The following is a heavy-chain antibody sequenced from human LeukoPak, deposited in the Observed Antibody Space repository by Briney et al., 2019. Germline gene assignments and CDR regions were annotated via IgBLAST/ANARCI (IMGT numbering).Heavy chain of an antibody. CDR3: ARVRCSRGTCYLDY. CDR1: GFTFSGFY. D-gene: IGHD2-15*01. Sequence: GGSLRLSCAASGFTFSGFYMNWVRQAPGKGLEWVSTISGSTIYIYYAVSVKGRFTISRDNAKNSLSLQMNSLRAEDTAVYYCARVRCSRGTCYLDYWGQGTLVTVSS. V-gene: IGHV3-21*06. CDR2: ISGSTIYI. J-gene: IGHJ4*02.